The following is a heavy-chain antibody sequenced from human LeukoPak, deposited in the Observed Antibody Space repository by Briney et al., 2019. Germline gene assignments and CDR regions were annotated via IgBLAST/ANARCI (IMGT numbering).Heavy chain of an antibody. D-gene: IGHD6-13*01. CDR3: ARSRHGIAAAGTRSWFDP. Sequence: HGASLLISCKGSGYSFTSYWISWVRQLPGKGLEWMGRIDPSDSYTNYSPSFQGHVTISADKSISTAYLQWSSLKASDTAMYYCARSRHGIAAAGTRSWFDPWGQGTLVTVSS. CDR2: IDPSDSYT. CDR1: GYSFTSYW. J-gene: IGHJ5*02. V-gene: IGHV5-10-1*01.